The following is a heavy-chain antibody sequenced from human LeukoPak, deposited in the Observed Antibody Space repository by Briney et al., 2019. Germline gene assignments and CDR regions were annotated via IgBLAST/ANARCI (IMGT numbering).Heavy chain of an antibody. CDR1: GFTFSSYG. J-gene: IGHJ4*02. V-gene: IGHV3-30*18. Sequence: GRSLRLSCAASGFTFSSYGMHWVRQAPGKGLEWVAVISYDGSNKYYADSVKGRFTISRDNSKNTLYLQMNSLRAEDTAVYYCAKDVGYSRLFDYWGQGTLVTVSS. CDR3: AKDVGYSRLFDY. D-gene: IGHD5-24*01. CDR2: ISYDGSNK.